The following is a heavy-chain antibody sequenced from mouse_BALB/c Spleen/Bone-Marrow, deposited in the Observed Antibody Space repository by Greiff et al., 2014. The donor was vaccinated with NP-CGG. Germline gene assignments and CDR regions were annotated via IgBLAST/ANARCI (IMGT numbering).Heavy chain of an antibody. CDR1: GFSFSSYS. J-gene: IGHJ2*01. D-gene: IGHD2-10*02. Sequence: VQLVESGPGLVTPSQSLSITCTVSGFSFSSYSVHWVRQPPGKGLEWLGMIWGGGSTDYNSALKSRLSIRKDNSKSQVFLKMNSLQTDGTAMYDCARLYGNDGGYFDYWGQGTTLTVSS. V-gene: IGHV2-6-4*01. CDR2: IWGGGST. CDR3: ARLYGNDGGYFDY.